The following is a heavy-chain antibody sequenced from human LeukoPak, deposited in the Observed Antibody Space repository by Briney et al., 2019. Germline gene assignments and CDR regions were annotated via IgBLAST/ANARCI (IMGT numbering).Heavy chain of an antibody. CDR3: ARAQVGAADYYFDY. CDR1: GFTFSSYS. Sequence: GGSLRLSCAASGFTFSSYSMNWVRQAPGKGLEWVSFISTSSSYIYYTDSVKGRFTISRDNAKSSLYLQMNSLRAEDTAVYYCARAQVGAADYYFDYWGQGTLVTVSS. V-gene: IGHV3-21*01. D-gene: IGHD1-26*01. J-gene: IGHJ4*02. CDR2: ISTSSSYI.